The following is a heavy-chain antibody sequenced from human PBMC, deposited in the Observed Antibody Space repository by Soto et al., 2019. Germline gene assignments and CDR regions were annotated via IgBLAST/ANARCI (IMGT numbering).Heavy chain of an antibody. CDR1: GFTFSSAW. Sequence: EVQLVESGGGLVKPGGSLRLSCAASGFTFSSAWLSWVRQAPGKGLEWVGRIKSKADGGTTDFAAPVRGRFSISRDDSKNTMVLQMNSLNPEDDAMYYCTSDGGLGPRPIVDWWGQGTPVSVSA. D-gene: IGHD3-16*01. CDR3: TSDGGLGPRPIVDW. J-gene: IGHJ4*02. V-gene: IGHV3-15*01. CDR2: IKSKADGGTT.